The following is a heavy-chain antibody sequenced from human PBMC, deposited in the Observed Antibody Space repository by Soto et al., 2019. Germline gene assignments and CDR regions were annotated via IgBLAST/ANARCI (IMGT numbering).Heavy chain of an antibody. D-gene: IGHD3-16*01. Sequence: QVQLVQSGAEVKKPGASVKVSCKASGYTFISYGISWVRQAPGPGLAWMGRISGNNGNTNYAQKLQDRLTMTTDTAMCTAYMELRSLISDDTAVDYCARDRGFMITDAEGAGYWGQGTLVTVSS. CDR2: ISGNNGNT. CDR1: GYTFISYG. V-gene: IGHV1-18*04. CDR3: ARDRGFMITDAEGAGY. J-gene: IGHJ4*02.